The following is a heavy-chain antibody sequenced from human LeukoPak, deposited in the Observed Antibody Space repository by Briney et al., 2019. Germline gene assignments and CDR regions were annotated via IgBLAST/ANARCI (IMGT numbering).Heavy chain of an antibody. D-gene: IGHD2-15*01. CDR1: GFTFSSYG. V-gene: IGHV3-33*01. Sequence: QPGRSLRLSCAASGFTFSSYGMHWVRQAPGKGLEWVAVIWYDGSNKYYADSVKGRFTISRDNSKNTLYLQMDSLRADDTDVSYCARAGRYCSGGSCYFGRYAFDIWGQGTMVTVSS. CDR3: ARAGRYCSGGSCYFGRYAFDI. J-gene: IGHJ3*02. CDR2: IWYDGSNK.